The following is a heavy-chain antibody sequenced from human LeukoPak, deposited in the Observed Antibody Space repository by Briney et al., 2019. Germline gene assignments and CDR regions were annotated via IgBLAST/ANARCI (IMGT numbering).Heavy chain of an antibody. V-gene: IGHV1-69*04. J-gene: IGHJ4*02. CDR1: GGSFSSYV. Sequence: SVKVSCKASGGSFSSYVITWVRQAPGQGLEWMGRIIPVLGVSNFAQKFQGRVTITADKSTNTAHMELSRLESGDTAVYYCARTRGATGLYFDYWGQGTLVTVSP. CDR3: ARTRGATGLYFDY. CDR2: IIPVLGVS. D-gene: IGHD1-1*01.